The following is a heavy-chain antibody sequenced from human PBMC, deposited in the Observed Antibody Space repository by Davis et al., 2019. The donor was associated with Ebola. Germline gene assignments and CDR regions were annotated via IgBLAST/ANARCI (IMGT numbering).Heavy chain of an antibody. V-gene: IGHV3-30*04. Sequence: PGGSLRLSCAASGFTFSSYAMHWVRQAPGKGLEWVAVISYDGSNKYYADSVKGRFTISRDNSKNTVYLQMNSLRAEDTAVYYCAREMATTNDAFDIWGQGTMVSVSS. J-gene: IGHJ3*02. CDR2: ISYDGSNK. CDR3: AREMATTNDAFDI. D-gene: IGHD5-24*01. CDR1: GFTFSSYA.